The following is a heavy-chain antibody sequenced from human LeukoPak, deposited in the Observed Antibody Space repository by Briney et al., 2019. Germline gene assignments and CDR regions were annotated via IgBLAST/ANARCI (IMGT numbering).Heavy chain of an antibody. Sequence: GGSLRLSCAASGFTFSGSAMHWVRQASGKGLEWVGRIRSKANSHATAYAASVKGRFTISRDDSKNTAYLQMNSLKTEDTAVYYCTRLASRGYSGYWGQGTLVTVSS. CDR2: IRSKANSHAT. D-gene: IGHD5-12*01. J-gene: IGHJ4*02. CDR1: GFTFSGSA. CDR3: TRLASRGYSGY. V-gene: IGHV3-73*01.